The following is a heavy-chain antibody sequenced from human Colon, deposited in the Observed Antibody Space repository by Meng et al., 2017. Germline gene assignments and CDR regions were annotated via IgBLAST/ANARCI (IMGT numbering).Heavy chain of an antibody. CDR3: ARVGPGELPNFFDP. J-gene: IGHJ5*02. CDR1: GGSISSGDW. CDR2: IDHTGNT. Sequence: QVQLQESGPGVVKPSGTLSSTCAVSGGSISSGDWWSWVRQPPGKGLEWIAEIDHTGNTNYNPSLKSRVTISVDKSKNQFSLKLSFMTAADTAVYYCARVGPGELPNFFDPWGQGTLVTVSS. D-gene: IGHD1-7*01. V-gene: IGHV4-4*02.